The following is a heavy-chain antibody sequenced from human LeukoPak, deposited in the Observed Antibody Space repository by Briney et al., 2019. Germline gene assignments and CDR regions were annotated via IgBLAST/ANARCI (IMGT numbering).Heavy chain of an antibody. CDR2: IEDDGSEK. Sequence: PGGSLRLSCAASGFTFSDYWMTWVRQAPGKGLEWVANIEDDGSEKYYVDSVKGRFTISRDNAKNSLYLQMNSLRAEDTAIYYCARGLWSFDYWGQGTLVTVSS. D-gene: IGHD3-10*01. V-gene: IGHV3-7*04. CDR3: ARGLWSFDY. CDR1: GFTFSDYW. J-gene: IGHJ4*02.